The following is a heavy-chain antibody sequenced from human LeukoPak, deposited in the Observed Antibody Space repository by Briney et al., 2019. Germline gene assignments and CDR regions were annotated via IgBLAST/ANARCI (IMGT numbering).Heavy chain of an antibody. D-gene: IGHD3-22*01. CDR2: IKSNTDGGTT. CDR3: RYYVSSGYRDY. V-gene: IGHV3-15*01. CDR1: GFTFSNAW. J-gene: IGHJ4*02. Sequence: GGSLRLSCAASGFTFSNAWMNWVRQAPGKGLEWVGRIKSNTDGGTTDYAAPVKGRFTISRDDSKNMLFLQVNSLKTEDTAVYYRRYYVSSGYRDYWGQGTLVTVSS.